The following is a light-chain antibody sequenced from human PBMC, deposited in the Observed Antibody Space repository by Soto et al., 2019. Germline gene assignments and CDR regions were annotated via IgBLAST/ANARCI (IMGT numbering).Light chain of an antibody. J-gene: IGLJ1*01. V-gene: IGLV2-14*03. CDR3: SSNTSSSTRV. CDR1: SSGVGAYDY. Sequence: QSALTQPASVSGSPGQSITISCTGTSSGVGAYDYVSWYQQHPDKAPKLMIYEVSNRPSGVSNRFSGSKSVNTATLTISGLQADDLADNYCSSNTSSSTRVFRTGTKV. CDR2: EVS.